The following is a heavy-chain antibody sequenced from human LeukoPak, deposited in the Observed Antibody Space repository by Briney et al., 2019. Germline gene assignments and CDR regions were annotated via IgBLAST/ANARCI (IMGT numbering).Heavy chain of an antibody. J-gene: IGHJ6*03. D-gene: IGHD1-26*01. CDR2: INHSGST. Sequence: KSSETLSLTCAVYGGSFSGYYWSWIRQPPGKGLEWIGEINHSGSTNYNPSLKSRVTISVDTSKNQFSLKLSSVTAADTAVYYCARGSGSYFSGYYYYMDVWGKGTTVTISS. CDR1: GGSFSGYY. V-gene: IGHV4-34*01. CDR3: ARGSGSYFSGYYYYMDV.